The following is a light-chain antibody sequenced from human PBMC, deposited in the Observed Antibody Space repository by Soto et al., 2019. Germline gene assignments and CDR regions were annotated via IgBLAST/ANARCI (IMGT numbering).Light chain of an antibody. J-gene: IGLJ3*02. CDR1: SSDVGGYNY. CDR3: SSFTSSSTVM. Sequence: QSALTQPASVSGSPGQSITISCTGTSSDVGGYNYISWYQQHPGKAPKFIIYDVRNRPSGVSIRFSGSRSGNTASLTISGLQAEDEADYYCSSFTSSSTVMFGGGTKLTVL. V-gene: IGLV2-14*01. CDR2: DVR.